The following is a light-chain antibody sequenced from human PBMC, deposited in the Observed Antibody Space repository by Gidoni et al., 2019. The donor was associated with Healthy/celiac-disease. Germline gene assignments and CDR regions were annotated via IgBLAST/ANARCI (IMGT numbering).Light chain of an antibody. Sequence: QSALTQPPSASGSPGQSVTISCPGTSSDVGGYNYVSWYQQHPGKAPKLMIYEVSKRPSVVPDRFSGSKSGNTASLTVSGLQAEDEADYYCSSYAGAGDVFGTGTKVTVL. CDR2: EVS. J-gene: IGLJ1*01. CDR3: SSYAGAGDV. V-gene: IGLV2-8*01. CDR1: SSDVGGYNY.